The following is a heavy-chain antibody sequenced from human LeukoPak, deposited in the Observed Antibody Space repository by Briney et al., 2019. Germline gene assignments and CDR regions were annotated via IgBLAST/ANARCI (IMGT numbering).Heavy chain of an antibody. CDR2: ISGRTNNT. CDR1: GFTFSNYA. CDR3: ARDYGLYYYDSSGPGIWFDP. J-gene: IGHJ5*02. Sequence: GGSLRLSCAASGFTFSNYAMSWVRQAPGKGLEWVSAISGRTNNTYYADSVKGHFTISRDKSNNTLFLQMNSLRAEDTAVYYCARDYGLYYYDSSGPGIWFDPWGQGTLVTVSS. V-gene: IGHV3-23*01. D-gene: IGHD3-22*01.